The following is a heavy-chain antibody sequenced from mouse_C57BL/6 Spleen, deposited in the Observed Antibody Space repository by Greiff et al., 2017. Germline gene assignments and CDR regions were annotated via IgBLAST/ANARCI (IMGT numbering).Heavy chain of an antibody. CDR1: GFTFSSYG. J-gene: IGHJ3*01. Sequence: DVQLVESGGDLVKPGGSLKLSCAASGFTFSSYGMSWVRQTPDKRLEWVATISSGGSYTYYPDSVKGRFTISRDNAKNTLYLQMSSLKSEDTAMYYCASDGRGFAYWGQGTLVTVSA. CDR2: ISSGGSYT. V-gene: IGHV5-6*01. D-gene: IGHD2-3*01. CDR3: ASDGRGFAY.